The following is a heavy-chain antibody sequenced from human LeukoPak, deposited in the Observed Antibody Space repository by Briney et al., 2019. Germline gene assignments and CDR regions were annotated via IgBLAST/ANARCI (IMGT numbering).Heavy chain of an antibody. Sequence: GESLKISCKGSGYSFTSSWIGWVRQMPGKGLEWMGIIYPGDSDTRYSPSFQGQVTISADKSISTAYLQWSSLKASDTAMYYCARLRTVARGYYYYYMDVWGQGTTVTISS. D-gene: IGHD4-23*01. V-gene: IGHV5-51*01. CDR2: IYPGDSDT. CDR1: GYSFTSSW. J-gene: IGHJ6*03. CDR3: ARLRTVARGYYYYYMDV.